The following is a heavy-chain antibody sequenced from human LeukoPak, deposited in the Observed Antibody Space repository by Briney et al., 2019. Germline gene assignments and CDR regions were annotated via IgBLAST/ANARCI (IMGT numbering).Heavy chain of an antibody. J-gene: IGHJ3*02. D-gene: IGHD4-17*01. V-gene: IGHV3-48*03. Sequence: GGSLRLSCAASGFTFSSYEMNWVRQAPGKGLEWVSYISSSGSTIYYADSVKGRFTISRDNAKNSLYLQMNSLRAEDTAVYYCAKGGLDGDYEGSDAFDIWGQGTMVTVSS. CDR2: ISSSGSTI. CDR3: AKGGLDGDYEGSDAFDI. CDR1: GFTFSSYE.